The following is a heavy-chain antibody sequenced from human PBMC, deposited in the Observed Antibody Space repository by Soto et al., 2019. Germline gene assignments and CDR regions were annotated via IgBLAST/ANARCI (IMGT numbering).Heavy chain of an antibody. CDR3: ARGGVDYYDSSGYYSAPYYFDS. V-gene: IGHV4-30-2*01. CDR2: IYHSGST. J-gene: IGHJ5*01. D-gene: IGHD3-22*01. CDR1: GGSISSGGYS. Sequence: TLSLTCAVSGGSISSGGYSWSWIRQPPGKGLEWMGYIYHSGSTYYNPSLKSRVTISVDRSKNQFSLKLSSVTAADTAVYYCARGGVDYYDSSGYYSAPYYFDSWGHGTPVTVSS.